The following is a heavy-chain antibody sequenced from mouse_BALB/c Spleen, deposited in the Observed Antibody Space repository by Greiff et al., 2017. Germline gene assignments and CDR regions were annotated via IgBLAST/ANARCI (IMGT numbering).Heavy chain of an antibody. D-gene: IGHD2-3*01. CDR3: ARGSIYAMDY. J-gene: IGHJ4*01. CDR1: GFTFSSFG. Sequence: EVQVVESGGGLVQPGGSRKLSCAASGFTFSSFGMHWVRQAPEKGLEWVAYISSGSSTIYYADTVKGRFTISRDNPKNTLFLQMTSLRSEDTAMYYCARGSIYAMDYWGQGTSVTVSS. V-gene: IGHV5-17*02. CDR2: ISSGSSTI.